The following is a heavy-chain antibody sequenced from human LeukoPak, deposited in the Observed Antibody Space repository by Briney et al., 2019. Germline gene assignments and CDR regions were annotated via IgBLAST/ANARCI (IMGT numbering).Heavy chain of an antibody. CDR3: ARVGYSYGHQYFDY. D-gene: IGHD5-18*01. Sequence: SQTLSLTCTVSGGSISSGSYYWSWIRQPAGKGLEWIGRIYTSGSTNYNPSLKSRVTISVDTSKNQFSLKLSSVTAADTAVYYCARVGYSYGHQYFDYWGQGTLVTVSS. CDR2: IYTSGST. CDR1: GGSISSGSYY. V-gene: IGHV4-61*02. J-gene: IGHJ4*02.